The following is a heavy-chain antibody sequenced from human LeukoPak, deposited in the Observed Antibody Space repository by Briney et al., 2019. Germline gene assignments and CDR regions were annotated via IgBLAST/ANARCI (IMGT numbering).Heavy chain of an antibody. V-gene: IGHV4-34*01. D-gene: IGHD2-2*02. CDR3: ARDLPRRYCSRTSCYT. Sequence: SETLSLTCAVYGGSFSGYYWSWIRQPPGKGLEWIGEINHSGSTNYNPSLKSRVTISVDTSKNQFSLRLSSVTAADTAVYYCARDLPRRYCSRTSCYTWGQGTLVTVSS. CDR2: INHSGST. CDR1: GGSFSGYY. J-gene: IGHJ5*02.